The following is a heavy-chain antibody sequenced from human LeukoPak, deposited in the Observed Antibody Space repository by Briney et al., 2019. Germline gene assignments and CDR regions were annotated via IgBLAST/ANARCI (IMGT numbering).Heavy chain of an antibody. J-gene: IGHJ4*02. CDR1: GFTFSTYD. V-gene: IGHV3-23*01. CDR3: AKKLLGTTGHFDY. CDR2: ISISGSST. D-gene: IGHD1-7*01. Sequence: GGSLRLSCAASGFTFSTYDMSWVRQAPGKGLEWVSIISISGSSTYYADSVEGRFTISRENSKNTLYLQMNSLGAEDTAVYYCAKKLLGTTGHFDYWGQGTLVTVSS.